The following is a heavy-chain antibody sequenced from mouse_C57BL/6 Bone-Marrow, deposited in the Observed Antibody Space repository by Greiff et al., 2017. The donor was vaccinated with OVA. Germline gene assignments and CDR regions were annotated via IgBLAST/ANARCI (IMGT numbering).Heavy chain of an antibody. CDR2: INPGSGGT. CDR3: ARYSYYYGSSYEDY. Sequence: QVQLKQSGAELVRPGTSVKVSCKASGYAFTNYLIEWVKQRPGQGLEWIGVINPGSGGTNYNEKFKGKATLTADKSSSTAYMQLSSLTSEDSAVYFCARYSYYYGSSYEDYWGQGTTLTVSS. CDR1: GYAFTNYL. D-gene: IGHD1-1*01. J-gene: IGHJ2*01. V-gene: IGHV1-54*01.